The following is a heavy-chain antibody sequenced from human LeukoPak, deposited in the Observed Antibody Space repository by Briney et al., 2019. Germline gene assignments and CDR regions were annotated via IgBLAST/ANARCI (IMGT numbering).Heavy chain of an antibody. D-gene: IGHD2-15*01. V-gene: IGHV4-59*01. J-gene: IGHJ3*02. CDR2: IYYSGST. CDR1: GGSIGSCY. Sequence: SETLSLTCTVSGGSIGSCYWSWIRQPPGKGLEWIGYIYYSGSTNYNPSLKSRVTISVDTSKNQFSLKLSSVTAADTAVYYCARVHYCSGGSCPDAFDIWGQGTMVTVSS. CDR3: ARVHYCSGGSCPDAFDI.